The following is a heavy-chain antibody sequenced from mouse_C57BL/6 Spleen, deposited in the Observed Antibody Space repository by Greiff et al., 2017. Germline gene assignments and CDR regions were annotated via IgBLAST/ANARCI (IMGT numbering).Heavy chain of an antibody. D-gene: IGHD2-1*01. CDR2: IDPENGDP. CDR3: LIYYGNPWFAY. J-gene: IGHJ3*01. CDR1: GFNIKDDY. Sequence: EVQLQESGAELVRPGASVKLSCTASGFNIKDDYMHWVKQRPEQGLEWIGWIDPENGDPESASTFPGKAPITAETSSNTAYLQRSSLTSEDTAVYYCLIYYGNPWFAYWGQGTLGSVSA. V-gene: IGHV14-4*01.